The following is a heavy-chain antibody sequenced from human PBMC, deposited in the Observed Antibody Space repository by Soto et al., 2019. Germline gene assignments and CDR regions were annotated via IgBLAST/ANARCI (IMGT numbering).Heavy chain of an antibody. CDR2: ISYNGNDK. V-gene: IGHV3-30-3*01. D-gene: IGHD6-13*01. CDR1: RFTFSSYS. Sequence: PGGSLRLSCAASRFTFSSYSMHWVRQAPGKGLEWVAVISYNGNDKFYADSVKGRFTISRDNSNNMLYLQMNSLRAEDTAVYYCARTALRRPIAASGDFDPWGQGTLVTVSS. J-gene: IGHJ5*02. CDR3: ARTALRRPIAASGDFDP.